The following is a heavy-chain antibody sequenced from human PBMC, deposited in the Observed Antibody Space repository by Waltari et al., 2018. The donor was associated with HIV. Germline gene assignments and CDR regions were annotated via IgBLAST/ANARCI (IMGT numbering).Heavy chain of an antibody. J-gene: IGHJ6*02. D-gene: IGHD3-3*01. CDR3: VRANDFGTIFFNYYYAMDV. CDR1: GFTFSSHW. V-gene: IGHV3-7*02. CDR2: IKDDGNEK. Sequence: MQLVESGGGLVQRGGSLRLSCAASGFTFSSHWMSWVRQAPGKALEWVANIKDDGNEKYYVNSVRGRFTISRDNANNSLYLEMNRLSDEDTTVYYCVRANDFGTIFFNYYYAMDVWGQGTSVTVSS.